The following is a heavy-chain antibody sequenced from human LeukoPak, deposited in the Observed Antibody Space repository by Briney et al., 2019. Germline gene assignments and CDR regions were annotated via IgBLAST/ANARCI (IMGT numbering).Heavy chain of an antibody. J-gene: IGHJ6*03. CDR2: IYYSGST. D-gene: IGHD3-16*02. CDR1: GGSISSSSYY. V-gene: IGHV4-39*02. Sequence: SETLSLTCTVSGGSISSSSYYWGWIRQPPGKGLEWIGSIYYSGSTYYNPSLKSRVTISVDTSKNQFSLKLSSVTAADTAVYYCAGETRSYYYMDVWGKGTTVTVSS. CDR3: AGETRSYYYMDV.